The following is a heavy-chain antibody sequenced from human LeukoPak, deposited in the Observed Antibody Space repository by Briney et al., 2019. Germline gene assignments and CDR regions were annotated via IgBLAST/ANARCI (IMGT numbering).Heavy chain of an antibody. Sequence: GGSLRLSCAASGFTFSSYSMNWVRQAPGKGLEWVSYISSSSSTIYYADSVKGRFTISRDNAKNSLYLQMNSLRAEDTAVYYCARDNGGYSGYDEYTDYWGQGTLVTVSS. CDR1: GFTFSSYS. J-gene: IGHJ4*02. D-gene: IGHD5-12*01. CDR2: ISSSSSTI. V-gene: IGHV3-48*01. CDR3: ARDNGGYSGYDEYTDY.